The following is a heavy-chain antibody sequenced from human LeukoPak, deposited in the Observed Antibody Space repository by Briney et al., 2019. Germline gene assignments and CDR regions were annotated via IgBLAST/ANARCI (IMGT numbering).Heavy chain of an antibody. V-gene: IGHV4-39*07. Sequence: SETLSLTCSVSGDSITSTSYYWGWIRQPPEKGLEWIGSVYYTGGTYYSPSLKSRVTMSVDTSKNQFSLKLSSVTAADTAVYYCARDFAYAFDIWGQGTMVTVSS. CDR3: ARDFAYAFDI. CDR2: VYYTGGT. J-gene: IGHJ3*02. CDR1: GDSITSTSYY.